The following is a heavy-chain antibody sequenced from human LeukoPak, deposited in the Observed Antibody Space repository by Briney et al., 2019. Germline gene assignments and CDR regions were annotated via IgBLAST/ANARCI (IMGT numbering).Heavy chain of an antibody. J-gene: IGHJ4*02. CDR3: ARAPHGSRCDY. D-gene: IGHD6-19*01. CDR1: GGSISDHY. CDR2: IYYSGWA. V-gene: IGHV4-59*11. Sequence: SETLSLTCTVSGGSISDHYWSWIRQPPGKGLEWIGYIYYSGWANYSPPLKSRVTISIDASKNQFSLQLHSVTPEDTAVYYCARAPHGSRCDYWSQGALVTVSS.